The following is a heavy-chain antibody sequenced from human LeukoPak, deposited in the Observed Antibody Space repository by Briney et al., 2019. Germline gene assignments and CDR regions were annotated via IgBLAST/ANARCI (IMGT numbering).Heavy chain of an antibody. D-gene: IGHD2-2*01. CDR2: INTNTGNP. Sequence: ASVKVSCKSSGGSFSTYALLWVRQAPGQGLEWMAWINTNTGNPTYAQGSTGRFVFSLDTSISTAYLHISGLKAEDTAVYYCARDGLRSCTSSSCYPGEDAFDIWGQGTMVTVSS. J-gene: IGHJ3*02. CDR1: GGSFSTYA. V-gene: IGHV7-4-1*02. CDR3: ARDGLRSCTSSSCYPGEDAFDI.